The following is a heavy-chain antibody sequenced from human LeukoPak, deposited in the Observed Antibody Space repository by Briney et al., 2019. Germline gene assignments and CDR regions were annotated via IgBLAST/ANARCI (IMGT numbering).Heavy chain of an antibody. CDR1: GFTFSNYA. D-gene: IGHD3-22*01. J-gene: IGHJ1*01. CDR2: ISGSGDNT. CDR3: AKDPSSSYYLEYLHH. V-gene: IGHV3-23*01. Sequence: PGRSLRLSCAASGFTFSNYAMSWVRRAPGRGLEWVSAISGSGDNTFYADSVKGRFTVSRDNSKNTLYLQMNSLRAEDTAVYYCAKDPSSSYYLEYLHHWGQGALVAVSS.